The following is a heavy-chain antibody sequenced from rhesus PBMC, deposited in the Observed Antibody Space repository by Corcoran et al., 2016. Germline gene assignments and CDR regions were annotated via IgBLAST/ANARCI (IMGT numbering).Heavy chain of an antibody. D-gene: IGHD6-31*01. CDR2: LSGASGTT. J-gene: IGHJ5-1*01. CDR3: AIHRLVKGRFDV. V-gene: IGHV4-147*01. Sequence: QVQLQESGPGLVKPSETLSLTCAVSGGSISSNYWSWIRQAPGKGLEWIGYLSGASGTTNYNPSLISRVTISTDTSKNQVSLKLSSVTAADTAVYFCAIHRLVKGRFDVWGPGVLVTVSS. CDR1: GGSISSNY.